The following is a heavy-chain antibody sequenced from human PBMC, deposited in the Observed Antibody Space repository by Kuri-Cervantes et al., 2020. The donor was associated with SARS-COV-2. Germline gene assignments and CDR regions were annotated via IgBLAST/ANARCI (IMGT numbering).Heavy chain of an antibody. CDR1: GFPLRTSGGG. CDR3: ARIRVEMATIGDYYYYGMDV. J-gene: IGHJ6*02. Sequence: SGPTLANLTRTLTLTYTFLGFPLRTSGGGVGWIRQPPGKALEWLALIYWDDDKRYSPSLKSRLTITKDTSKNQVVLTMTNMDPVDTATYYCARIRVEMATIGDYYYYGMDVWGQGTTVTVSS. CDR2: IYWDDDK. D-gene: IGHD5-24*01. V-gene: IGHV2-5*02.